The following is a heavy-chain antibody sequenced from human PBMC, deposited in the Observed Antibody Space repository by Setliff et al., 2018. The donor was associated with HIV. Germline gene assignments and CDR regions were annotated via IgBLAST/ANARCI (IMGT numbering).Heavy chain of an antibody. J-gene: IGHJ4*02. CDR1: GDSITSGSYY. Sequence: SETLSLTCTVSGDSITSGSYYWGWIRQPPWKGLEWIGTIYYSGNMNYNPSLKSRVTISIDTSKQFSLKLTSVTAADTAVYYCVRRVSGSMLDWWGQGTQVTVSS. CDR2: IYYSGNM. CDR3: VRRVSGSMLDW. D-gene: IGHD1-1*01. V-gene: IGHV4-39*01.